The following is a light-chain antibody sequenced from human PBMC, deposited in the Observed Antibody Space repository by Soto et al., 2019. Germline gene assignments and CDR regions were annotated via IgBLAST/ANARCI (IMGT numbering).Light chain of an antibody. Sequence: DIQMTQSPSTLSASVGDRVTITCRASQSISTWLAWYQQKAGKAPKLLIYKASSLEGGVPSRFSGSGSGTEFNITISSLQPDDFATYYCQQYNTYPLTFGGGNTVDIK. V-gene: IGKV1-5*03. CDR3: QQYNTYPLT. CDR2: KAS. CDR1: QSISTW. J-gene: IGKJ4*01.